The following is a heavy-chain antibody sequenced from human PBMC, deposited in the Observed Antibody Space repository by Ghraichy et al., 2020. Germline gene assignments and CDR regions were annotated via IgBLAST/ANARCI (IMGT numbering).Heavy chain of an antibody. J-gene: IGHJ4*02. CDR3: AREVAPYTGSYFEHFY. CDR1: GFTFSSFA. CDR2: ISYDGSDE. Sequence: GGSLRLSCAASGFTFSSFAMHWVRQAPGKGLEWVAVISYDGSDEFYADSVKGRFTISRDNSKNMMYLQVNSLGAEDTAVYYCAREVAPYTGSYFEHFYWGQGTLVTVSS. D-gene: IGHD1-26*01. V-gene: IGHV3-33*05.